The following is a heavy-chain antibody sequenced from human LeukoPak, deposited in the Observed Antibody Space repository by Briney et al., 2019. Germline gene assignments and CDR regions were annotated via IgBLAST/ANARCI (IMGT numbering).Heavy chain of an antibody. CDR1: GGSISSNY. CDR2: MHTGGST. V-gene: IGHV4-4*07. Sequence: SETLSLACTISGGSISSNYWSWIRQPAGKGLEWIGRMHTGGSTNYNPSLQSRVTMSVDTSKNQFSLKLSSVTAADTAVYYCARADGGASGKYFFDYWGQGILVTVSS. J-gene: IGHJ4*02. D-gene: IGHD3-10*01. CDR3: ARADGGASGKYFFDY.